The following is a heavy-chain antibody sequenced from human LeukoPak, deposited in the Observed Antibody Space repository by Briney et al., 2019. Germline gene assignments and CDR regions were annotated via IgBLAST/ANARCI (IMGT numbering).Heavy chain of an antibody. Sequence: SETLSLTCTVSGGSISSYYWSWLRQPPGKGLEWIGSIYYSGTTYYNPSLKSRVTISVDTSKNQFSLKLSSVTAADTAVYYCARGGGGMRIYGKNWFDPWGQGTLVTVSS. J-gene: IGHJ5*02. D-gene: IGHD3-16*01. V-gene: IGHV4-39*07. CDR3: ARGGGGMRIYGKNWFDP. CDR1: GGSISSYY. CDR2: IYYSGTT.